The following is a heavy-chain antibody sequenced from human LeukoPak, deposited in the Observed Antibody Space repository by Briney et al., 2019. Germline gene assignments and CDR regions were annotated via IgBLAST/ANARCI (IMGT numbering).Heavy chain of an antibody. CDR3: ARDRRYGDLVY. CDR1: GFTVSSNY. V-gene: IGHV4-34*01. J-gene: IGHJ4*02. Sequence: GSLRLSCAASGFTVSSNYMSWIRQPPGKGLEWIGEINHSGATNYNPSLKSRVTISLDTSKNLFSLKLSSVTAADTAVYYCARDRRYGDLVYWGQGTLVTVSS. D-gene: IGHD1-14*01. CDR2: INHSGAT.